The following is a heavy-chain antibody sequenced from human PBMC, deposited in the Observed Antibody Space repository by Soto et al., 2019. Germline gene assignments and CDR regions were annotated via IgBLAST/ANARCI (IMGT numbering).Heavy chain of an antibody. CDR3: AGVATIRGYYYGMDV. D-gene: IGHD5-12*01. CDR1: GGSISSYY. CDR2: IYYSGST. V-gene: IGHV4-59*08. Sequence: ASETLSLTCTVSGGSISSYYWSWIRQPPGKGLEWIGYIYYSGSTNYNPSLKSRVTISVDTSKNQFSLKLSSVTAADTAVYYCAGVATIRGYYYGMDVWGQGTTVTVSS. J-gene: IGHJ6*02.